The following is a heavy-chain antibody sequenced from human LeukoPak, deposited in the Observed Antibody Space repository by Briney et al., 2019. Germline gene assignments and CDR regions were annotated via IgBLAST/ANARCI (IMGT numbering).Heavy chain of an antibody. CDR3: AKDRYYGSGSYYAYYYYGMDV. Sequence: GGSLRLSCAASGFTFSSYGMHWVRQAPGMGLEWVAVISYDGSNKYYADSVKGRFTISRDNSKNTLYLQMNSLRAEDTAVYYCAKDRYYGSGSYYAYYYYGMDVWGQGTTVTVSS. CDR1: GFTFSSYG. J-gene: IGHJ6*02. D-gene: IGHD3-10*01. V-gene: IGHV3-30*18. CDR2: ISYDGSNK.